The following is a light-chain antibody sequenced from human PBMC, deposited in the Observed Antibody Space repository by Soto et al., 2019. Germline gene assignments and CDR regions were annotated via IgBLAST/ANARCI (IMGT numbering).Light chain of an antibody. CDR3: QQYYCYHRT. V-gene: IGKV1-8*01. J-gene: IGKJ1*01. CDR2: AAT. CDR1: QGMSSY. Sequence: AIRMTQSPSPLSASTGDRVTITCRASQGMSSYLAWYQQKPGKAPKLLIYAATTLQSGAPARFSGSGSGTDFTLTISCLQSEHFATYYCQQYYCYHRTFGQGTKVEIK.